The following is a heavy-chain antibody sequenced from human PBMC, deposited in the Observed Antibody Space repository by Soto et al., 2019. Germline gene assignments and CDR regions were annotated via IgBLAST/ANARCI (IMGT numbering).Heavy chain of an antibody. D-gene: IGHD3-10*01. CDR1: GYTFTTYG. CDR2: ISPYNGNT. CDR3: AREVQDFYASGTSYYFDY. J-gene: IGHJ4*02. V-gene: IGHV1-18*01. Sequence: SVKVSCKASGYTFTTYGIIWVRQAPGQGLEWMGWISPYNGNTNYAQKLQGRVTMTTDTSTSTAYMELRSLRSDDTAVYYCAREVQDFYASGTSYYFDYWGQGTLVTVSS.